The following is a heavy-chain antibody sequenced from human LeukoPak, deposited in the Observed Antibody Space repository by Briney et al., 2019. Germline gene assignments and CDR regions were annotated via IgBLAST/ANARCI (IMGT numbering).Heavy chain of an antibody. CDR2: SDWDDDK. J-gene: IGHJ4*02. CDR1: GFSLSTSGMC. Sequence: GXXLVNPTQTLTLTCTFSGFSLSTSGMCVSWIRQPPGKALEWLALSDWDDDKYYSTSLKTRLTISRDTSKNQVVLTMTNMDPVDTATYYCARMRRYYDSSGYPDYWGQGTLVTVSS. D-gene: IGHD3-22*01. V-gene: IGHV2-70*01. CDR3: ARMRRYYDSSGYPDY.